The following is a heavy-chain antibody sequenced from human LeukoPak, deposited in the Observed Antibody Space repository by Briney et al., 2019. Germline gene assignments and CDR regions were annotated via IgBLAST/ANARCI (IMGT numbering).Heavy chain of an antibody. J-gene: IGHJ1*01. V-gene: IGHV3-48*01. D-gene: IGHD2-2*02. Sequence: GGSLRLSCAASGFTFSSYSMNWVRQAPGKGLEWVSYISGSSSTIYYADSVKGRFTISRDNAKNSLYLQMNSLRAEDTAVYYCSRGVPAAIGYFQHWGQGTLVTVSS. CDR3: SRGVPAAIGYFQH. CDR1: GFTFSSYS. CDR2: ISGSSSTI.